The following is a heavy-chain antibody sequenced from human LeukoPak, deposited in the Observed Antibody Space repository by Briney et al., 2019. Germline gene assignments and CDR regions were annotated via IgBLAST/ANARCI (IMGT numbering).Heavy chain of an antibody. J-gene: IGHJ4*02. CDR3: ARADYDSSGYYLGY. Sequence: GRSLRLSCAASGFTFSIYGMHWVRQAPGKGLEWVALIWYDGSNKYYTDSVKGRFTISRDNSKNTLYLQMNSLRAEDTAVYYCARADYDSSGYYLGYWGQGTLVTVSS. D-gene: IGHD3-22*01. CDR2: IWYDGSNK. CDR1: GFTFSIYG. V-gene: IGHV3-33*01.